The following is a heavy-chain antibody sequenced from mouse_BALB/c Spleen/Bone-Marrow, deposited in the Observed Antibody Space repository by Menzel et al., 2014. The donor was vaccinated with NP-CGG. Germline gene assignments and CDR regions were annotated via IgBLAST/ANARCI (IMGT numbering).Heavy chain of an antibody. J-gene: IGHJ3*01. CDR3: AKNYYYGYVAY. Sequence: EVKLVESGGGLVQPGGSLKLSCAASGFDFSRYWMTWVRQAPGKGLEWIGEINPASSTINCTPSLKDKFIISRDNAKNTLYLQMSKVRSEDTALYYCAKNYYYGYVAYWGQGTLVTVSA. CDR2: INPASSTI. V-gene: IGHV4-1*02. CDR1: GFDFSRYW. D-gene: IGHD1-2*01.